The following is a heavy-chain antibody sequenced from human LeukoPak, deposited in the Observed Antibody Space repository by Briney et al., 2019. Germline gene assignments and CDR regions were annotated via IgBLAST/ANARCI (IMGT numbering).Heavy chain of an antibody. D-gene: IGHD1-26*01. CDR2: ISTSSSYI. Sequence: GGSLRLSCAASGFTFSSYSMNWVRQAPGKGLEWVSSISTSSSYIYYADSVKGRFTISRDTAKNTLYLQMNSLRADDTAVYYCARGYSGSYRIDYWGHGTLVTVSS. V-gene: IGHV3-21*01. CDR1: GFTFSSYS. CDR3: ARGYSGSYRIDY. J-gene: IGHJ4*01.